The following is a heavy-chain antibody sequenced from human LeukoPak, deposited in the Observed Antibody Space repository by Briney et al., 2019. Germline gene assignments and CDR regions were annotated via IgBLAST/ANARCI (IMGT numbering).Heavy chain of an antibody. Sequence: GGSLRLSCAASGFTFSNYEINWVRQAPGKGLEWVSYISSSGSTIYYADSVKGRFTIPRDNAKKSLYLQMNSLRAEDTAVYYCAREGDNWNDFDYWGQGTLVTVAS. D-gene: IGHD1-1*01. CDR1: GFTFSNYE. V-gene: IGHV3-48*03. CDR2: ISSSGSTI. CDR3: AREGDNWNDFDY. J-gene: IGHJ4*02.